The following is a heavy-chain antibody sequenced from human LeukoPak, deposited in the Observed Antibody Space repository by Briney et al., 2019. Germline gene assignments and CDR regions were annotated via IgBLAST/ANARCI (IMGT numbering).Heavy chain of an antibody. CDR1: GYTFTSYG. D-gene: IGHD4-17*01. V-gene: IGHV1-18*01. J-gene: IGHJ4*02. CDR3: ARHSSTHYGDYGDY. CDR2: ISAYNGNT. Sequence: ASVKVSCKASGYTFTSYGISWVRQAPGQGLEWMGWISAYNGNTNYAQKLQGRVTVTTDTSTRTAYMELRSLRSDDTAVYYCARHSSTHYGDYGDYWGQGTLVTVSS.